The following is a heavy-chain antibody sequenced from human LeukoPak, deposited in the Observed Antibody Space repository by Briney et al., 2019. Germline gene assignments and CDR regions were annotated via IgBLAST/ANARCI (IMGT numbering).Heavy chain of an antibody. V-gene: IGHV4-34*01. CDR3: ARAGSSYSPLWY. J-gene: IGHJ4*02. CDR1: GGSFSGYY. D-gene: IGHD5-18*01. Sequence: KASETLSLTCAVYGGSFSGYYWSWIRQPPGKGLEWIGEINHSGSTNYNPSLKSRVTISVDTSKNQFSLKLSSVTAADTAVYYCARAGSSYSPLWYWGQGTLVTVSS. CDR2: INHSGST.